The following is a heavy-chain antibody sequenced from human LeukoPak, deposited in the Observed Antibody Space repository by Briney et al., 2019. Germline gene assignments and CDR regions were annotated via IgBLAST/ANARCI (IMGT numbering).Heavy chain of an antibody. J-gene: IGHJ6*03. D-gene: IGHD3-3*01. CDR1: GGSFSGYY. CDR2: INHSGST. CDR3: ARGNRRRDYDFWSGYSEGAYMDG. Sequence: SETLSLTCAVYGGSFSGYYWSWIRQPPGKGLEWIGEINHSGSTNYNPSLKSRVTISVDTSKNQFSLKLSSVTAADTAVYYCARGNRRRDYDFWSGYSEGAYMDGWGKGTTVTVSS. V-gene: IGHV4-34*01.